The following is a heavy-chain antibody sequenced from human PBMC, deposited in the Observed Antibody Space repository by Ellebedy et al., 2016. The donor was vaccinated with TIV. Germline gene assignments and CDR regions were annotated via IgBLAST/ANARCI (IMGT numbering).Heavy chain of an antibody. J-gene: IGHJ4*02. CDR3: ARDPNGDYGY. V-gene: IGHV4-59*01. CDR2: IYYTASP. D-gene: IGHD4-17*01. CDR1: GASITHYY. Sequence: MPSQTLSLTCSVSGASITHYYWSWIRQFPGKRLEWIGYIYYTASPIYNPSLKGRVTMSADTSQNQLSLRLNFVTAADTAVYYRARDPNGDYGYWGQGILVTVSS.